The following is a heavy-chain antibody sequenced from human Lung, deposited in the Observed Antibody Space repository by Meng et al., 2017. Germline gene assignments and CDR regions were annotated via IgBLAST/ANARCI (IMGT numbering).Heavy chain of an antibody. D-gene: IGHD6-19*01. CDR2: IDASGGSR. V-gene: IGHV3-23*01. Sequence: GESLKISCVVSGLTFSSYAMSWVRQAPGKGLEWVSGIDASGGSRYHADSVKGSFTISRDNSKNTLYLQMNSLRADDTAVYYCVRVRRQWLVGGEVDYWGQGTLVTVSS. J-gene: IGHJ4*02. CDR3: VRVRRQWLVGGEVDY. CDR1: GLTFSSYA.